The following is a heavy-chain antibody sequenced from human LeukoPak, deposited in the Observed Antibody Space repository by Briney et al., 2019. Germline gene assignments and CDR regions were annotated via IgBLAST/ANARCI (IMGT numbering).Heavy chain of an antibody. CDR1: GFTFDDYA. D-gene: IGHD2-8*01. J-gene: IGHJ3*02. CDR2: ISWNSDTR. V-gene: IGHV3-9*01. Sequence: QPGGSLRLSCAVSGFTFDDYAMHWVRQVPGKGLEWVAGISWNSDTRGYVDSVKGRFTISRDNARNSLYLQMNSLRAEDTAVYYCARDQMVYAFRKGAFDIWGQGTMVTVSS. CDR3: ARDQMVYAFRKGAFDI.